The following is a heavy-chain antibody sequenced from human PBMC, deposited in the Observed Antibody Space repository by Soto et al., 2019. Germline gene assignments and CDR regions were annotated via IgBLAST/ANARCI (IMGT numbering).Heavy chain of an antibody. CDR3: ARSPDSSGYYPRRYYYGMDV. Sequence: QVQLQESGPGLVKPSGTLSLTCAVSGGSISSSNWWSWVRQPPGKGLEWIGEIYHSGSTNSNPSLQSRVTISVDKSKNQFSLKLISVTAADTAVYYCARSPDSSGYYPRRYYYGMDVWGQGTTVTVSS. D-gene: IGHD3-22*01. CDR2: IYHSGST. J-gene: IGHJ6*02. V-gene: IGHV4-4*02. CDR1: GGSISSSNW.